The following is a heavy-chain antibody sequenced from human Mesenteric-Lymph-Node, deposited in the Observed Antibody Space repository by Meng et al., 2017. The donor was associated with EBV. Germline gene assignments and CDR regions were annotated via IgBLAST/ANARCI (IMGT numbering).Heavy chain of an antibody. CDR3: ARRLHYYGCLGS. D-gene: IGHD3-10*01. V-gene: IGHV4-39*01. CDR1: GGVISSAL. CDR2: RWRS. Sequence: LQRHESCPVLVRPLEPSSLPGSISGGVISSALLGGIRPPPGKGLEWIGVRWRSNYNPSLKIRVTIPVDTSKNQFSLKLSSVTAADTAVYYCARRLHYYGCLGSWSQGTLVTVSS. J-gene: IGHJ4*02.